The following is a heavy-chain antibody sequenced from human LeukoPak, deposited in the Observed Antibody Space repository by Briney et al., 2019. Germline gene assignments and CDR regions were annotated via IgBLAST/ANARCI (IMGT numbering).Heavy chain of an antibody. CDR2: IDWKGDK. J-gene: IGHJ4*02. Sequence: SGPTLVNPTETLTLTCTFSGFSLHTTEMCVSWIRQPPGRALEWLARIDWKGDKFYTTSLQSRLSISKDTYKNQVVLKMTNMRPVDTGTYYCVRRNVGTAYDYWGQGTLVTVSS. D-gene: IGHD3-10*02. CDR1: GFSLHTTEMC. CDR3: VRRNVGTAYDY. V-gene: IGHV2-70*17.